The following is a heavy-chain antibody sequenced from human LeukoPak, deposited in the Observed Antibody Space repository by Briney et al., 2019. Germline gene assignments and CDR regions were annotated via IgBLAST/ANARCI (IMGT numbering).Heavy chain of an antibody. CDR1: GDSISNYY. CDR3: ARVSLVRGAPDYYFDY. V-gene: IGHV4-4*07. D-gene: IGHD3-10*01. Sequence: PSETLSLTCTVSGDSISNYYWGWIRQPAGKGLDWIGRIYTSGSTNYNPSLKSRVTMSVDTSKNQFSLKLSSVTAADTAVYYCARVSLVRGAPDYYFDYWGQGTLVTVSS. CDR2: IYTSGST. J-gene: IGHJ4*02.